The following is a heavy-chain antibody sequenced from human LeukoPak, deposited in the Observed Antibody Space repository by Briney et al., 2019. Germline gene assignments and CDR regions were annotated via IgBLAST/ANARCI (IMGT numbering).Heavy chain of an antibody. D-gene: IGHD4-17*01. J-gene: IGHJ4*02. CDR3: ARGQGTVTTH. V-gene: IGHV4-31*03. CDR2: IYYSGST. Sequence: SQTLSLTCTVSGGPISSGGYYWSWIRQHPGKGLEWIGYIYYSGSTYYNPSLKSRVTISLDTSKNQFSLKLSSVTAADTAVYYCARGQGTVTTHWGQGTLVTVSS. CDR1: GGPISSGGYY.